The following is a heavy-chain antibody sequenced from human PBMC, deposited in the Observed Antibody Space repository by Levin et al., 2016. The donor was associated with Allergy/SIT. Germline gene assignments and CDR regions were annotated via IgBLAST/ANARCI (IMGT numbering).Heavy chain of an antibody. CDR3: VRDSYFSGYYYGWDG. CDR1: GFTFSTYW. J-gene: IGHJ6*02. CDR2: INTDGTST. V-gene: IGHV3-74*01. Sequence: GESLKISCAASGFTFSTYWMQWVRHAPGKGLVWVARINTDGTSTSYADSVRGRFTISRDNAKNKLYLQMNSLRAEDTAMYYCVRDSYFSGYYYGWDGWGQGTTVTVSS. D-gene: IGHD6-19*01.